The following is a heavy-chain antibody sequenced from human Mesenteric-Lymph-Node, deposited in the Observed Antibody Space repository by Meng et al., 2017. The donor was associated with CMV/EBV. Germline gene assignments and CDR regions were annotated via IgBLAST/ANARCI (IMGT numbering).Heavy chain of an antibody. V-gene: IGHV4-34*01. CDR2: INHRRIT. CDR1: GGSVSGYY. CDR3: ARGAPEGYFDY. Sequence: LSGAVYGGSVSGYYWIWIRQPPGKGLEWIGEINHRRITNYNPSLKSRVTLSIDTSKNQYSLKLSSVTAADTAVYYCARGAPEGYFDYWGQGALVTVSS. D-gene: IGHD1-14*01. J-gene: IGHJ4*02.